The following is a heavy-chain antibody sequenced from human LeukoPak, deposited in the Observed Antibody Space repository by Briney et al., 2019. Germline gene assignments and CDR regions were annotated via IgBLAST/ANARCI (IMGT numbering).Heavy chain of an antibody. D-gene: IGHD1-26*01. Sequence: SETLSLTCAVSGGSISSSNWWSWVRQPPGKGLEWIGEIYHSGSTNYNPSLKSRVTISVDTSKNQFSLKLSSVTAADTAVYYCARYTRYSGSYNYWGQGTLVTVSS. J-gene: IGHJ4*02. V-gene: IGHV4-4*02. CDR3: ARYTRYSGSYNY. CDR1: GGSISSSNW. CDR2: IYHSGST.